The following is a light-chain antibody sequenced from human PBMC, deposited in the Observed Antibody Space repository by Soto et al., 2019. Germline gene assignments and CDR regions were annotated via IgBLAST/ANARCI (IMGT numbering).Light chain of an antibody. J-gene: IGLJ1*01. CDR3: QVLDRSSVYYV. Sequence: SEPTQPPSVSVDLGQPARIPRGGNDIASKSVHWSQQKPGQAPVLVVYDDNDRPSGIPERLSGSNSGDTATLTISRVEAGDEADYYCQVLDRSSVYYVFGSGTKVAGL. CDR1: DIASKS. V-gene: IGLV3-21*02. CDR2: DDN.